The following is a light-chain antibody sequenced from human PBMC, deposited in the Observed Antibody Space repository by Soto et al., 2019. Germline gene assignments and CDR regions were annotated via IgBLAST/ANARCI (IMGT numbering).Light chain of an antibody. CDR3: AAWDDNLSTYV. CDR2: SNN. CDR1: SSSIGTNF. Sequence: QSVLTQPPSASGTPGQRVSISCSGYSSSIGTNFVYWYQQLPGTAPKVLIHSNNQRPSGVPDRFSGYKSGTSASLAISGLRYEDEADYYCAAWDDNLSTYVFGSGKKVTVL. V-gene: IGLV1-47*02. J-gene: IGLJ6*01.